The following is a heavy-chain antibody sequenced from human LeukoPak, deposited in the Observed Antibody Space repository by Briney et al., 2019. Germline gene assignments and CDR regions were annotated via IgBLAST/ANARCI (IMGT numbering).Heavy chain of an antibody. Sequence: GGSLRLSCAASGFTFSSYNMNWVRQAPGKGLEWVSSISSSSSYIYYADSVKGRFTISRDSAKNSLYLQMHSLRAEDSALYYCARESDGDYYFDYWGQGTLVTVSS. CDR1: GFTFSSYN. V-gene: IGHV3-21*01. CDR3: ARESDGDYYFDY. D-gene: IGHD4-17*01. CDR2: ISSSSSYI. J-gene: IGHJ4*02.